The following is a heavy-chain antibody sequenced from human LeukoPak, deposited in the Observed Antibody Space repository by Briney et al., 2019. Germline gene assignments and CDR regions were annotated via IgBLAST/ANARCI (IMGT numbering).Heavy chain of an antibody. CDR2: LYNSGST. V-gene: IGHV4-4*07. Sequence: SETLSLTCTVSGGSISRYYWSWIRQPAGKGLEWIRRLYNSGSTNYNPSLKGRVTMSVDTSKNQFSQKLSSVTAAETSVDYCARSPTGPQGDAFDIWGQGTMVTVSS. J-gene: IGHJ3*02. CDR1: GGSISRYY. CDR3: ARSPTGPQGDAFDI. D-gene: IGHD4-17*01.